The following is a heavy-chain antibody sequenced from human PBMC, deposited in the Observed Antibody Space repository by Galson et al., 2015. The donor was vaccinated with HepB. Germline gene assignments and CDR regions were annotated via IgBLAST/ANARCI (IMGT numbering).Heavy chain of an antibody. D-gene: IGHD1-26*01. CDR1: GFTFSSYA. CDR2: ISGSGGST. CDR3: AKQGLRLDSGSGSYPYDY. J-gene: IGHJ4*02. Sequence: SLRLSCAASGFTFSSYAMSWVRQAPGKGLEWVSAISGSGGSTYYADSVKGRFTISRDNSKNTLYLQMNSLRAEDTAVYYCAKQGLRLDSGSGSYPYDYWGQGTLVTVSS. V-gene: IGHV3-23*01.